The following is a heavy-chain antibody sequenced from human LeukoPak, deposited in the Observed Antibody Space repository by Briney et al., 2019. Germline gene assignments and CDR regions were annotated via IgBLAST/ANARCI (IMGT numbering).Heavy chain of an antibody. D-gene: IGHD6-13*01. CDR1: GGSFSGYY. Sequence: SETLSLTCAVHGGSFSGYYWSWIRQPPGKGLEWIGRINHSGSTNYNPSLKSRVTISVDTSKNQFSLKLSSVTAADTAVYYCAREIAAADPGGWFDPWGQGTLVTVSS. V-gene: IGHV4-34*01. J-gene: IGHJ5*02. CDR3: AREIAAADPGGWFDP. CDR2: INHSGST.